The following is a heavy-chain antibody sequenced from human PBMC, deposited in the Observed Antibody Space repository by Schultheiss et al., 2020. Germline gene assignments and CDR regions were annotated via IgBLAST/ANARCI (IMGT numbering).Heavy chain of an antibody. CDR3: ARVRWHDVVVPAQFYMDV. CDR1: GGSFSGYY. Sequence: SETLSLTCAVYGGSFSGYYWSWIRQPPGKGLEWIGEINHSGSTNYNPSLKSRVTISVDTSKNQFSLKLSSVTAADTAVYYCARVRWHDVVVPAQFYMDVWGKGPTGTV. CDR2: INHSGST. J-gene: IGHJ6*03. D-gene: IGHD2-2*01. V-gene: IGHV4-34*01.